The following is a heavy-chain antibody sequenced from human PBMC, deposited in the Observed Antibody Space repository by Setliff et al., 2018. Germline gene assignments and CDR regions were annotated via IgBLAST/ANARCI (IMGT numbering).Heavy chain of an antibody. D-gene: IGHD6-13*01. CDR2: ISDTALGI. Sequence: GASLKISCAASGFTFNTYAMSWVRQPPGKGLEWVSSISDTALGIYYADSVRGRFTISRDNSKKTLYLQMNSLRAEDTAVYYCVKDIVGYSSTWPKRDYFDYWGQGTLVTVSS. V-gene: IGHV3-23*01. CDR3: VKDIVGYSSTWPKRDYFDY. J-gene: IGHJ4*02. CDR1: GFTFNTYA.